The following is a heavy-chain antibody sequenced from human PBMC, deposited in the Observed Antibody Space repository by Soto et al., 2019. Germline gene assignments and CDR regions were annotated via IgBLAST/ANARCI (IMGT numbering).Heavy chain of an antibody. J-gene: IGHJ4*02. Sequence: GGSLRLSCAASGFAFSSFAMNWVRQAPGKGLEWVSTISNGGGSTYYADSVKGRFTISRDNSKNTLYLQMNSLRAEDTAVYYCAKGDSSGDNWGQGTLVTVSS. CDR3: AKGDSSGDN. CDR1: GFAFSSFA. CDR2: ISNGGGST. D-gene: IGHD3-22*01. V-gene: IGHV3-23*01.